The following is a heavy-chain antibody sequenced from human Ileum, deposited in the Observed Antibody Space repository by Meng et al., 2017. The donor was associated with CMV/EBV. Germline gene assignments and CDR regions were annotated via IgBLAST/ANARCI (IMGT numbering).Heavy chain of an antibody. V-gene: IGHV4-39*06. J-gene: IGHJ4*02. CDR3: ARGVYSYDAS. CDR2: IYYRGST. D-gene: IGHD5-18*01. Sequence: RLQLQESGPGLVKPSETLSLICSVSGVLISSSSDDWGWIRQSPGKGLEWIGSIYYRGSTYYNPSLKSRVTISVDTSNNQFSLKLTSMTAADTAVYYCARGVYSYDASWGQGTLVTVSS. CDR1: GVLISSSSDD.